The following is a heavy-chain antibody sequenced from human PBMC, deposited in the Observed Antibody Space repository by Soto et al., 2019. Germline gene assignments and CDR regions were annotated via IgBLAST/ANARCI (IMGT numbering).Heavy chain of an antibody. Sequence: ASVKVSCKASGGFFSGFAINWVRQAPGQGLEWMGGIIPVFGAANYGQNFQGRVTITADESTSTAYMEVSRLTSADTAVYYCATPRTVHVVGYHGLDFWGKGPKAT. CDR2: IIPVFGAA. V-gene: IGHV1-69*13. J-gene: IGHJ6*04. D-gene: IGHD1-26*01. CDR1: GGFFSGFA. CDR3: ATPRTVHVVGYHGLDF.